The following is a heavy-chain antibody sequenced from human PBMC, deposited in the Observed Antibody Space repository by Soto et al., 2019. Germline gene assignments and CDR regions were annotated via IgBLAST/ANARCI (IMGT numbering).Heavy chain of an antibody. J-gene: IGHJ4*02. Sequence: EVQLVESGGGLVQPGGSLRLSCAASGFTFSDHYMDWVRQAPGKGLEWVGRTRNKANSYTTEYAASVKGRFTISRDNSKNAVYLQMNSLRAEDTAVYYRAKQESDWNDHFDYWGQGTLVTVSS. D-gene: IGHD1-1*01. V-gene: IGHV3-72*01. CDR1: GFTFSDHY. CDR3: AKQESDWNDHFDY. CDR2: TRNKANSYTT.